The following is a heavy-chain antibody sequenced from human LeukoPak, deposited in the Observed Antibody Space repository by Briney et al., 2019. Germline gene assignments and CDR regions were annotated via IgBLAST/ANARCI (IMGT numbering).Heavy chain of an antibody. CDR1: GFTYSSYT. J-gene: IGHJ4*02. D-gene: IGHD2-2*02. Sequence: GGSLRLSCAASGFTYSSYTMSWVRQAPGKGLEWVSAISSSGDNTYYPDSVKGRFTISRDNSKNTLYLQMNSLRAEDTAVYYCAKDPYCSTTSCYIYWGQGTLVTVSS. CDR2: ISSSGDNT. V-gene: IGHV3-23*01. CDR3: AKDPYCSTTSCYIY.